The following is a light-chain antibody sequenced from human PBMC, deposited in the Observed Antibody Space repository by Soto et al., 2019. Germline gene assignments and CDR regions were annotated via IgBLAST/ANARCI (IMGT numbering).Light chain of an antibody. CDR1: SSDVGGYNY. CDR2: DVN. Sequence: QSALTQPRSVSGSPGQSVTISCTGTSSDVGGYNYVSWYQHHPGKAPKLMIYDVNERPSGVPDRFSGSKSGNTASLTISGLQAEDEADYYCCSFAGSFTLLFGGGTKLTV. CDR3: CSFAGSFTLL. J-gene: IGLJ2*01. V-gene: IGLV2-11*01.